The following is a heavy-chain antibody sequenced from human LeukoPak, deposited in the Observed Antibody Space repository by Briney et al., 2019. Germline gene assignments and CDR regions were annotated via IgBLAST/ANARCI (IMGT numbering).Heavy chain of an antibody. Sequence: PSETLSLTCAVSGGSISSSNWWSWVRQPPGKGLEWIREIYHSGSTNYNPSLKSRVTIPVDKSKNQFSLKLSSVTAADTAVYYCARGPLAGPFDYWGQGTLVTVSS. CDR1: GGSISSSNW. CDR3: ARGPLAGPFDY. CDR2: IYHSGST. D-gene: IGHD6-19*01. J-gene: IGHJ4*02. V-gene: IGHV4-4*02.